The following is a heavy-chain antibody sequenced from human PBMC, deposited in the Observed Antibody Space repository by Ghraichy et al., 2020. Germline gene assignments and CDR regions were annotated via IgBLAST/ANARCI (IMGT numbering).Heavy chain of an antibody. D-gene: IGHD1-7*01. CDR1: GLTFSSYG. Sequence: GGSLRLSCAASGLTFSSYGMHWVRQAPGKGLQWVAVISYDGTKKNYADSVKGRFTISRDNSKTTLYLQMNSLRSEDTAVYYCAKELFTGTRDYYYYGMDVWGQGTTVTVSS. J-gene: IGHJ6*02. V-gene: IGHV3-30*18. CDR2: ISYDGTKK. CDR3: AKELFTGTRDYYYYGMDV.